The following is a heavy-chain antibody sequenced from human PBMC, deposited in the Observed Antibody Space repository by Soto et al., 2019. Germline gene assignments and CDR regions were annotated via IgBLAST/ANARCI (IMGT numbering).Heavy chain of an antibody. J-gene: IGHJ4*02. CDR2: IKQDESEK. CDR1: GLTFTDYW. Sequence: GSLRLSCVTYGLTFTDYWMSWVRQAPGKGLEWVANIKQDESEKNYLDSVKGRFTISRDNAKNSLYLQMSSLRAEDTAVYYCASDRFRGTYYLRGVTYFFEEWGQGA. V-gene: IGHV3-7*03. CDR3: ASDRFRGTYYLRGVTYFFEE. D-gene: IGHD1-26*01.